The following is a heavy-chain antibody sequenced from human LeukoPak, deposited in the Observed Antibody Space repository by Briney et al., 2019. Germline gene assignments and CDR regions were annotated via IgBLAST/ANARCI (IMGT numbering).Heavy chain of an antibody. Sequence: PSETLSLTCTVSGGSISSYYWSWIRQPPGKGLEWIGYIYYSGSTNYNLSLKSRVTISVDTSKNQFPLKLSSVTAADTAVYYCARGRYFDWLLYYFDYWGQGTLVTVSS. CDR1: GGSISSYY. D-gene: IGHD3-9*01. CDR2: IYYSGST. CDR3: ARGRYFDWLLYYFDY. V-gene: IGHV4-59*01. J-gene: IGHJ4*02.